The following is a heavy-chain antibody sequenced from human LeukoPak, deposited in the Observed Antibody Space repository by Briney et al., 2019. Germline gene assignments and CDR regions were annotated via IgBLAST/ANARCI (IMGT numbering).Heavy chain of an antibody. J-gene: IGHJ6*03. CDR3: ARECVSGYCSGGRNGYYYYMDV. CDR2: IYHSGST. CDR1: GVSISRGGYA. D-gene: IGHD2-15*01. Sequence: PSQTLSLTCAVSGVSISRGGYAWNWIRQPPGKGLEWIAYIYHSGSTYYNPSLKSRVTISVDTSKNQFSLKLSSVTAADTAVYYCARECVSGYCSGGRNGYYYYMDVWGKGTTVTVSS. V-gene: IGHV4-30-2*01.